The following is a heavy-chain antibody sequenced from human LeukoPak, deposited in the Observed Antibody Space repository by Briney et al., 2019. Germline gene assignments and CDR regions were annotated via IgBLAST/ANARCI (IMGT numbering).Heavy chain of an antibody. CDR1: GFSFSSYG. J-gene: IGHJ4*02. D-gene: IGHD3-9*01. CDR2: IWYDGSNK. Sequence: GRSLRLSCAASGFSFSSYGMHWVRQAPGKGLEWVAVIWYDGSNKYYADSVEGRFTISRDNSKNTLYLQMNSLRAEDTAVYYCARGLQGGYDILTGYDYWGQGTLVTVSS. V-gene: IGHV3-33*08. CDR3: ARGLQGGYDILTGYDY.